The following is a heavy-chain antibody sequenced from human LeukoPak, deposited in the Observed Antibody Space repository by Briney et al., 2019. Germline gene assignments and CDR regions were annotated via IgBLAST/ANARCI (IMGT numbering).Heavy chain of an antibody. CDR1: GYTFTKYG. J-gene: IGHJ4*02. CDR2: ISCYNGHT. D-gene: IGHD6-6*01. V-gene: IGHV1-18*01. Sequence: ASVKVSCKASGYTFTKYGLNWVRQAPGQGLQWMGWISCYNGHTHYAQNFQGRVTMTTDTSTNTAYMELRSLRSDDTAVYYCARREGRSASPFLFDSWGQGTLVTVSS. CDR3: ARREGRSASPFLFDS.